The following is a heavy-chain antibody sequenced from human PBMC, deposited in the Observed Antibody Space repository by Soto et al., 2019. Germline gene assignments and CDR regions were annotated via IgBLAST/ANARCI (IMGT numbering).Heavy chain of an antibody. J-gene: IGHJ6*03. CDR3: ARDGVSFYYYYMDV. D-gene: IGHD3-16*01. Sequence: SETLSLTCTVSGGSISSDYWSWMRQPPGKGLEWIGYIYYSGSTNYNPSLKSRVTISVDTSKNQFSLKLSSVTAADTAVYYCARDGVSFYYYYMDVWGKGTTVTVSS. V-gene: IGHV4-59*01. CDR2: IYYSGST. CDR1: GGSISSDY.